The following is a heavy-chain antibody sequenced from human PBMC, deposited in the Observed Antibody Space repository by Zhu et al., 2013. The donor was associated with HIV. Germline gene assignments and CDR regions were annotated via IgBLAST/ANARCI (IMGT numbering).Heavy chain of an antibody. CDR1: GYNFIGYY. D-gene: IGHD2-21*01. CDR3: ARADRVVVDY. V-gene: IGHV1-2*02. Sequence: QVQLMQAGAEVKRPGASVKVSCKASGYNFIGYYIHWVRQSPGQRLDYIGWINPNNGGTNYAQKFQGRVTMTRDTSISTAYTELSRLKSDDTAVYYCARADRVVVDYWGQGTLVTVSS. CDR2: INPNNGGT. J-gene: IGHJ4*02.